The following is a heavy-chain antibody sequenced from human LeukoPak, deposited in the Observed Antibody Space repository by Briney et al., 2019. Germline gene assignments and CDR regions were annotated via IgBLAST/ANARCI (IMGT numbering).Heavy chain of an antibody. J-gene: IGHJ4*02. CDR2: IYDSGSN. CDR1: GGSISNYY. CDR3: ARGGSYLGHCDY. D-gene: IGHD1-26*01. V-gene: IGHV4-59*01. Sequence: PSETLSLTCTVSGGSISNYYWSWIRQPPGEGLEWIGYIYDSGSNNYNPSLKSRVTISVDTSKNKFSLKQSSVTAADTAVYYCARGGSYLGHCDYWGQGSLVTVSS.